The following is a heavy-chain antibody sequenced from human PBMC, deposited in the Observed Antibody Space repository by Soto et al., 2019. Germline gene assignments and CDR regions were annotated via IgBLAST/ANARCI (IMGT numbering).Heavy chain of an antibody. J-gene: IGHJ5*02. CDR3: VRDGHCITSSDYGTWFDP. V-gene: IGHV1-18*04. CDR2: INIHNDDT. Sequence: ALVKVSCKASGYTFTSYAVSWVRQAPGKGLEWMGSINIHNDDTDYAQRLQGGVTMTTDPSNSTAYMKMNSLRAEDTAIYYCVRDGHCITSSDYGTWFDPWGQGTLVTVSS. CDR1: GYTFTSYA. D-gene: IGHD4-17*01.